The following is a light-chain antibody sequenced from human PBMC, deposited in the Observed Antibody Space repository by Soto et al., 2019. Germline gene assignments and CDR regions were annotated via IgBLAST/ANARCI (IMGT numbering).Light chain of an antibody. J-gene: IGKJ3*01. CDR2: AAS. CDR3: QKYISAPFT. CDR1: QGIGIY. V-gene: IGKV1-27*01. Sequence: IQMTQSPSSLSGSVGDSVTITCRASQGIGIYLAWYQQKPGKVPQLLIYAASTLHSGVSSRFSGSGSGTDFTLTISSLQPEDVATYYCQKYISAPFTFGPGTKVDIK.